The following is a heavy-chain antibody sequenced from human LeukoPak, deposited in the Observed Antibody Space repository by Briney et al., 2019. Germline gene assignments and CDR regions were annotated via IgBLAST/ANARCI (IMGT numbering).Heavy chain of an antibody. Sequence: GGSLRPSCAASGFTFSSYAMRWVRQAPGKGLEWVSAISGSGGSTYYADSVKGRFTISRDNSKNTLYLQMNSLRAEDTAVYYCARRNIAAAALDYWGQGTLVTVSS. V-gene: IGHV3-23*01. CDR3: ARRNIAAAALDY. CDR1: GFTFSSYA. D-gene: IGHD6-13*01. J-gene: IGHJ4*02. CDR2: ISGSGGST.